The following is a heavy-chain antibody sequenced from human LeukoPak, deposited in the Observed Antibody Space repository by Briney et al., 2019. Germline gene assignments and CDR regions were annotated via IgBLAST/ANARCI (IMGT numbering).Heavy chain of an antibody. CDR1: GFTFSSYW. CDR3: STIPTYVSGSYLNVGY. CDR2: INSDGSST. J-gene: IGHJ4*02. D-gene: IGHD3-10*01. V-gene: IGHV3-74*01. Sequence: GGSLRLSCAASGFTFSSYWMHWVRQAPGTGLVWVARINSDGSSTSYADYVKGRFTISRDNAKNTLYLQMNSLTTEDTAVYYCSTIPTYVSGSYLNVGYWGQGTLVTVSS.